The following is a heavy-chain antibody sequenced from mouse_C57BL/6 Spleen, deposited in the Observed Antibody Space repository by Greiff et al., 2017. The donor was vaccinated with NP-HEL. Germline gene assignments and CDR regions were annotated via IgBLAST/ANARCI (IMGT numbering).Heavy chain of an antibody. J-gene: IGHJ2*01. Sequence: VQLVESGPGLVAPSQSLSITCTVSGFSLTSYAISWVRQPPGKGLEWLGVIWTGGGTNYNSALKSRLSISKDNSKSQVFLKMNSLQTDDTARYYCARTVYYGSSPSYYFDYWGQGTTLTVSS. CDR2: IWTGGGT. CDR1: GFSLTSYA. V-gene: IGHV2-9-1*01. CDR3: ARTVYYGSSPSYYFDY. D-gene: IGHD1-1*01.